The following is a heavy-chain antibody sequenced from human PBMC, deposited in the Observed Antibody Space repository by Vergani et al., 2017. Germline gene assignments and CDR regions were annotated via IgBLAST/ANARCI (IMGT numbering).Heavy chain of an antibody. CDR2: IYYSGST. CDR1: GGSISSGGYY. J-gene: IGHJ2*01. Sequence: QVQLQESGPGLVKPSQTLSLTCTVPGGSISSGGYYWSWIRQHPGKGLGWIGYIYYSGSTNYNPSLKSRVTISVDTTKNQFSLKLSSVTAGGTAVYYCARDREYDVWSGYETEYWYFDLWGRGTLVTVSS. D-gene: IGHD3-3*01. CDR3: ARDREYDVWSGYETEYWYFDL. V-gene: IGHV4-31*03.